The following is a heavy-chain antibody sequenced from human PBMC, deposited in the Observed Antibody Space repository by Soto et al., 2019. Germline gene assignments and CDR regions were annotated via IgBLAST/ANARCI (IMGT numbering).Heavy chain of an antibody. CDR2: IRSKANSYAT. D-gene: IGHD3-3*01. J-gene: IGHJ6*02. Sequence: GGSLRLSWAACGFTFSGSSMHWVRQASGKGLEWVGRIRSKANSYATAYAASVKGRFTISRDDSKNTAYLQMNSLKTEDTAVYYCTRHDSNYDFWSGSPPRYGMDVWGQGTTVTVSS. CDR3: TRHDSNYDFWSGSPPRYGMDV. CDR1: GFTFSGSS. V-gene: IGHV3-73*01.